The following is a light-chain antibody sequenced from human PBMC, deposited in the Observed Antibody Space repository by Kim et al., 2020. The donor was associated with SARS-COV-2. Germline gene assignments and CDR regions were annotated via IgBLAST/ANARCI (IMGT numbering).Light chain of an antibody. CDR2: LAS. V-gene: IGKV1-5*03. Sequence: SASVGDRVTITCRASENIGTWLAWYQQKPGRAPSLLIYLASTLESGVPPRFSGTGSGTEFSLSITSLQPDDFATYYCQHYSRFPYTFGQGTKLEI. J-gene: IGKJ2*01. CDR3: QHYSRFPYT. CDR1: ENIGTW.